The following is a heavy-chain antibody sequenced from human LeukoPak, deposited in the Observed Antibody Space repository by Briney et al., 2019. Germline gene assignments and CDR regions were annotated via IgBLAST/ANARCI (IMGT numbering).Heavy chain of an antibody. J-gene: IGHJ4*02. V-gene: IGHV3-64*01. Sequence: GGSLRLSCAASGFTFRNYAMHWVRQAPGKGLEYVSAISSNGGITYYANSVKGRFTISRDNSKNTLYLQMGSLRAEDMAVYYCAREGPYGDYYFDYWDQGTLVTVSS. CDR3: AREGPYGDYYFDY. D-gene: IGHD4-17*01. CDR1: GFTFRNYA. CDR2: ISSNGGIT.